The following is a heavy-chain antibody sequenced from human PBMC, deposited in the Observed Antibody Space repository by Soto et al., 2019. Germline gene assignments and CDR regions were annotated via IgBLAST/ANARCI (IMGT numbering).Heavy chain of an antibody. Sequence: PSETLSLTCAVSSDSISSSNWWSWVRQPPGKGLEWIGEIYHSGSTNYNPSLKSRVTISVDKSKNQFSLNLSSVTAADTAVYYCARTTVTTNYYYYSMDVWGKGTTVPV. V-gene: IGHV4-4*02. D-gene: IGHD4-17*01. J-gene: IGHJ6*03. CDR3: ARTTVTTNYYYYSMDV. CDR2: IYHSGST. CDR1: SDSISSSNW.